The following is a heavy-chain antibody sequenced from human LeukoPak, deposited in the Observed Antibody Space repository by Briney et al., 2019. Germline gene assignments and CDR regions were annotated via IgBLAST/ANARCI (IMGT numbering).Heavy chain of an antibody. V-gene: IGHV1-69*04. D-gene: IGHD3-10*01. CDR1: GGTFSSYA. CDR3: ARDSYYGSGSYYRY. CDR2: IIPILGIA. Sequence: GSSVKVSCKASGGTFSSYAISWVRQAPEQGLEWMGRIIPILGIANYAQKFQGRVTITADKSTSTAYMELSSLRSEDTAVYYCARDSYYGSGSYYRYWGQGTLVTVSS. J-gene: IGHJ4*02.